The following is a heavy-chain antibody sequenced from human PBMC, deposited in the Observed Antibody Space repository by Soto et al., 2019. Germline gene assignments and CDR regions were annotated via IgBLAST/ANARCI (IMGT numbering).Heavy chain of an antibody. D-gene: IGHD7-27*01. V-gene: IGHV4-34*01. J-gene: IGHJ4*02. CDR1: GGSFSGYY. CDR3: ARGWGRIFDY. CDR2: INHSGST. Sequence: QVQLQQWGAGLLKPSETLSLTCAVYGGSFSGYYWNWIRQLPGKGLEWIGEINHSGSTNYNPSLKGRVTLSVDTSKNQFSLKLSSVTAADTAVYYCARGWGRIFDYWGQGTLVTVSS.